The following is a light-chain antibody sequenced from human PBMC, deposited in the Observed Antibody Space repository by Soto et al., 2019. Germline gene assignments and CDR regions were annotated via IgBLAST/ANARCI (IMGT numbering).Light chain of an antibody. CDR3: QQYNTFPVA. CDR1: QDIDIF. CDR2: GAS. J-gene: IGKJ2*01. Sequence: DIQLTQSPSSLSASVGDRVTITCQASQDIDIFLNWYHQKPGKAPNLLIFGASTLETGVPSRFSGSGSGTDFSFTINSLQPEDIGTYYCQQYNTFPVAFGQGTKLQIK. V-gene: IGKV1-33*01.